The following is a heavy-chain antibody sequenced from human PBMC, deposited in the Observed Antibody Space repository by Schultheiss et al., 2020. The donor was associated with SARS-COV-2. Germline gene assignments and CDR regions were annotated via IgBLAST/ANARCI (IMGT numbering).Heavy chain of an antibody. J-gene: IGHJ4*02. Sequence: GSLRLSCAGSGFTFSSYWMHWVRQAPGKGLVWVSRISSDGSHTNYADSVTGRFTMSRDNAKNTLYLQMNSLRAEDTAVYYCARVIVAATGIDYWGQGTLVTVSS. CDR1: GFTFSSYW. CDR3: ARVIVAATGIDY. D-gene: IGHD1-26*01. CDR2: ISSDGSHT. V-gene: IGHV3-74*01.